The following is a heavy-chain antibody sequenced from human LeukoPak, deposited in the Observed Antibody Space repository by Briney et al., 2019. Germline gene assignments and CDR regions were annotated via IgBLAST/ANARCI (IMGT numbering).Heavy chain of an antibody. CDR1: GFSFSTYW. D-gene: IGHD6-13*01. J-gene: IGHJ4*02. Sequence: GGSLRLSCAASGFSFSTYWLHWVRQAPGKGLVWVSRINSDGSSTSYADSVKGRFTISRDNAKNTLYLQMNSLRAEDTAVYYCARDLKEIGGIAAAGTLDYWGQGTLVTVSS. CDR3: ARDLKEIGGIAAAGTLDY. CDR2: INSDGSST. V-gene: IGHV3-74*01.